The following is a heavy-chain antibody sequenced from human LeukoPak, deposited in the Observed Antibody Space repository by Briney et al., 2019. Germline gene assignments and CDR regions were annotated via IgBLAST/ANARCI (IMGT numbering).Heavy chain of an antibody. D-gene: IGHD3-9*01. CDR2: IIPIFGTA. V-gene: IGHV1-69*13. J-gene: IGHJ5*02. CDR3: ARAPPPSYYDILTGYYQNWFDP. CDR1: GGTFSSYS. Sequence: SVKVSCKASGGTFSSYSISWVRQAPGQGLEWMGGIIPIFGTANYAQKFQGRVTITADESTSTAYMELSSLRSEDTAVYYCARAPPPSYYDILTGYYQNWFDPWGQGTLVTVSS.